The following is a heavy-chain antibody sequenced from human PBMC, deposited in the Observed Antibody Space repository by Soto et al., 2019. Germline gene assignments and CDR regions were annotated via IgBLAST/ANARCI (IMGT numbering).Heavy chain of an antibody. CDR2: INPYSGAT. CDR1: GYTFSDYY. J-gene: IGHJ5*02. V-gene: IGHV1-2*04. D-gene: IGHD5-12*01. CDR3: ARARANVAPNWFDP. Sequence: QVQLEQSGAEVKKPGASVKVSCKASGYTFSDYYVHWVRQAPGQGLEWMGWINPYSGATNYAQKFQDWDTMTGDASVSTAYLELTTLVSDDTAVHYCARARANVAPNWFDPWGQGTLVIVSS.